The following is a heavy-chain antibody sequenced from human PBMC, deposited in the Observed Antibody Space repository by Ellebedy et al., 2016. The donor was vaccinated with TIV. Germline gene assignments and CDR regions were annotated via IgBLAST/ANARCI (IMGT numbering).Heavy chain of an antibody. D-gene: IGHD3-16*01. CDR3: AKVAFYDYVWGYYFDY. V-gene: IGHV3-43*02. Sequence: PGGSLRLSCAASGFTFEDYALHWVRQAPGKGLEWVSLISGAGGTTYYADSVKGRFTISRDNSKNSLYLQMNSLRTEDTALYYCAKVAFYDYVWGYYFDYWGQGTLVTVSS. J-gene: IGHJ4*02. CDR1: GFTFEDYA. CDR2: ISGAGGTT.